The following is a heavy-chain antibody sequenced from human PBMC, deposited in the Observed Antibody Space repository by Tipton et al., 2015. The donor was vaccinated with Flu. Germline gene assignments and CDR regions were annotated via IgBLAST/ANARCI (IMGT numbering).Heavy chain of an antibody. Sequence: TLSLTCTVSGGSISSYYWSWIRQPPGKGLEWIGEINHGASTNYNPSLKSRVTISVDTSKNQFSLKLSSVTAADTAVYYCARAGSRYSDFWSGYQVYYMDVWGKGTTVTVSS. CDR1: GGSISSYY. J-gene: IGHJ6*03. CDR3: ARAGSRYSDFWSGYQVYYMDV. CDR2: INHGAST. D-gene: IGHD3-3*01. V-gene: IGHV4-34*01.